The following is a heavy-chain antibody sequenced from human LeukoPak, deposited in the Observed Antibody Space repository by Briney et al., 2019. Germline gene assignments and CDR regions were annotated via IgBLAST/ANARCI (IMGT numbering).Heavy chain of an antibody. D-gene: IGHD3-22*01. CDR1: GFTFSDYY. Sequence: TGGSLRLSCAASGFTFSDYYMSWIRQAPGKGLEWVSYISSSGSTIYYADSVKGRFTISRDNAKNSLYLQMNSPRAEDTAVYYCAREPMGYYDSSGYRFDYWGQGTLVTVSS. V-gene: IGHV3-11*01. J-gene: IGHJ4*02. CDR2: ISSSGSTI. CDR3: AREPMGYYDSSGYRFDY.